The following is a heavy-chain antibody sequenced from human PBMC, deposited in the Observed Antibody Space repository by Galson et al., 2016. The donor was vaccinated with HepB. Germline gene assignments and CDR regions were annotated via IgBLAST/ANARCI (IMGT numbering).Heavy chain of an antibody. Sequence: SLRLSCAASGFTFSSYAMNWVRQAPGKGLEWVSAISGTGGSTYYGDSVKGRFTISRDNSKNTLYLQMNSLRAEDTAVYYCAKGNEESNSGSSWYNWFDPWGQGTLVTVSS. V-gene: IGHV3-23*01. J-gene: IGHJ5*02. CDR3: AKGNEESNSGSSWYNWFDP. D-gene: IGHD6-13*01. CDR2: ISGTGGST. CDR1: GFTFSSYA.